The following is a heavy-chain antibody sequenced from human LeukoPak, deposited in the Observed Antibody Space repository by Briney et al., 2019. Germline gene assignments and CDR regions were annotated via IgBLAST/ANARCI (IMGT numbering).Heavy chain of an antibody. J-gene: IGHJ3*02. Sequence: PSQTLSLTCTVSGGSISSGGYYWSWIRQHPGTGLEWIGYIYYSGSTYYNPSLKSRVTISVDTSKNQFSLKLSSVTAADTAVYYCARDVACGGDCYSPGAFDIWGQGTMVTVSS. CDR2: IYYSGST. CDR1: GGSISSGGYY. D-gene: IGHD2-21*02. V-gene: IGHV4-31*03. CDR3: ARDVACGGDCYSPGAFDI.